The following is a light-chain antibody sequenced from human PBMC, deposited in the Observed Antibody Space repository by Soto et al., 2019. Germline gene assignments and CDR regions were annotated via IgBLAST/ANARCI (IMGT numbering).Light chain of an antibody. V-gene: IGKV1-33*01. J-gene: IGKJ4*01. CDR3: LQYDNIPLT. CDR2: DAS. Sequence: DIQMTQSPSSLSASVGDRVTITCQASQDISDYLNWYQQRPGRAPKLLIYDASNLETGVPSRFSGSGSGTDFTFTISSLQPEDIATYYCLQYDNIPLTFGGGTKVDIK. CDR1: QDISDY.